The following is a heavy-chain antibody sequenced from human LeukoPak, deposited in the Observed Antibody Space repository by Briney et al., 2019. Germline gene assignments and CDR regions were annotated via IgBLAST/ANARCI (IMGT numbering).Heavy chain of an antibody. CDR2: FDPEDGET. CDR3: ATDRLGMGD. J-gene: IGHJ4*02. V-gene: IGHV1-24*01. Sequence: LEWMGGFDPEDGETIYAQKFQGRVTMTEDTSTDTAYMELSSLRSEDTAVYYCATDRLGMGDWGQGTLVTVSS. D-gene: IGHD7-27*01.